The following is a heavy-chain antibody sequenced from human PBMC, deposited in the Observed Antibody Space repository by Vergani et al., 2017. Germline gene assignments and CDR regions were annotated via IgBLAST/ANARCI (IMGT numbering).Heavy chain of an antibody. Sequence: EVHLLESGGDLVQPGGSLRLSCAASGFTFNHFAMNWVRQAPGKGLEWVSGISGSGGSTYNAGSVKGRFTISRDSSKNTLYLQMNILSAGDTAVYYCAKANPRNSSYDYLYYYHAMDVWGQGTTVTVSS. D-gene: IGHD5-12*01. CDR3: AKANPRNSSYDYLYYYHAMDV. J-gene: IGHJ6*02. CDR1: GFTFNHFA. V-gene: IGHV3-23*01. CDR2: ISGSGGST.